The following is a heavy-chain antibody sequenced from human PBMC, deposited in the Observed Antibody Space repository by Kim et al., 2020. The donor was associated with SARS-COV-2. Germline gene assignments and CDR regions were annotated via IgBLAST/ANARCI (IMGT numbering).Heavy chain of an antibody. CDR2: VDPSDSYT. D-gene: IGHD3-10*01. J-gene: IGHJ4*02. CDR1: GYSFTSFW. CDR3: ASLSYGSGVY. V-gene: IGHV5-10-1*01. Sequence: GESLKISCKGSGYSFTSFWISWVRQMPGKGLEWMGRVDPSDSYTNYSPSFQGHVTISTEKSINTAYLQWDSLKASDSAVYYCASLSYGSGVYWGQGTLVTFSS.